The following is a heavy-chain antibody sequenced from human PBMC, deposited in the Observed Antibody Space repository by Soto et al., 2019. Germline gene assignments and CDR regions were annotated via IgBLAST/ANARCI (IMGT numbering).Heavy chain of an antibody. V-gene: IGHV4-34*01. CDR3: AREGYGSGSQLYYYYGMDV. J-gene: IGHJ6*02. D-gene: IGHD3-10*01. Sequence: PSETLSPTCAVYGGPFSGYCWSWIRQPPGKGLEWIGEINHSGSTNYNPSLKSRVTISVDTSKNQFSLKLSSVTAADTAVYYCAREGYGSGSQLYYYYGMDVWGQGTTVT. CDR2: INHSGST. CDR1: GGPFSGYC.